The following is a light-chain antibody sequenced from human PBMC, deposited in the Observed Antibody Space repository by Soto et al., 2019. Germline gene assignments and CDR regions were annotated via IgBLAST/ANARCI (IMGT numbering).Light chain of an antibody. V-gene: IGKV3-15*01. J-gene: IGKJ3*01. CDR3: QQYNNWPPFT. CDR1: QSVSTY. CDR2: AAS. Sequence: MTQSPATLSVSPGARATLSCRASQSVSTYLAWYQQKPGQAPRLLIYAASSRATGVPARFSGAGSGPYFTLTINSLQSDDFGVYDCQQYNNWPPFTFGPWTKVEIK.